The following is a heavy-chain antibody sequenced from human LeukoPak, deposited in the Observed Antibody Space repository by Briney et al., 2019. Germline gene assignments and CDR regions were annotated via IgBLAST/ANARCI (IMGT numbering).Heavy chain of an antibody. D-gene: IGHD6-13*01. CDR2: IYYSGST. V-gene: IGHV4-39*07. J-gene: IGHJ4*02. CDR1: GGSISSSSYY. Sequence: SQTLSLTCTVSGGSISSSSYYWGWIRQPPGKGLEWIGSIYYSGSTYYNPSLKSRVTMSVDTSKNQFSLKLSSVTAADTAVYYCASQSRREIAAAFDYWGQGTLVTVSS. CDR3: ASQSRREIAAAFDY.